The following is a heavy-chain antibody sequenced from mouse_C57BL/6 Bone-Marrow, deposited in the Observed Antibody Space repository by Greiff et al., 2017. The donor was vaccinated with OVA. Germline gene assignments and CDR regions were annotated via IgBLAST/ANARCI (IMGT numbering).Heavy chain of an antibody. CDR1: GYTFTSYW. Sequence: QVQLQQPGAELVKPGASVKLSCKASGYTFTSYWMHWVKQRPGQGLEWIGMIHPNSGSTNYNEKFKSKATLTVDKSSSTAYMQLSSLTSEDSAVYYCARKDSNFSWLAYWGQGTLVTVSA. D-gene: IGHD2-5*01. CDR3: ARKDSNFSWLAY. J-gene: IGHJ3*01. CDR2: IHPNSGST. V-gene: IGHV1-64*01.